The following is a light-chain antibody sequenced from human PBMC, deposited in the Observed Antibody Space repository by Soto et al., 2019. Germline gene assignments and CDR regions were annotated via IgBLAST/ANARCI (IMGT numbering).Light chain of an antibody. CDR2: GNS. J-gene: IGLJ1*01. CDR3: QSYDSSLSSHYV. CDR1: SSNIGATYD. Sequence: ALTQPPSVSGAPGQRVTISCTGSSSNIGATYDVQWYQQLPGTAPKLLIYGNSNRPSGVPDRFSGSKSGTSASLAITGLQDDDEADYYCQSYDSSLSSHYVFGSGTKDT. V-gene: IGLV1-40*01.